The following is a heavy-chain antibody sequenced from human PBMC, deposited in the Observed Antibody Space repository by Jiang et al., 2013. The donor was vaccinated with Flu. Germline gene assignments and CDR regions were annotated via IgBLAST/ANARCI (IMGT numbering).Heavy chain of an antibody. Sequence: VQPGGSLRLSCAASGFTFSSYAISWVRQAPRKGLGVDLRVFSGNGGTTYYADSVKGQFTISRDNSKNTLYLQMNSLRAEDTAVYYCATIAYDSRGYFDYWGQGTLVTVSS. CDR1: GFTFSSYA. V-gene: IGHV3-23*01. CDR2: FSGNGGTT. J-gene: IGHJ4*02. D-gene: IGHD3-22*01. CDR3: ATIAYDSRGYFDY.